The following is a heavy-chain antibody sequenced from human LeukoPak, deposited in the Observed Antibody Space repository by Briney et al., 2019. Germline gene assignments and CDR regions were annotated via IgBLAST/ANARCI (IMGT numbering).Heavy chain of an antibody. V-gene: IGHV4-61*01. Sequence: SETLSLTCTVSGGSVSSGTYFWSWIRQPPGTGLEWIGYIYFSGSTNYNPSLKSRVTISVDTSKNQFSLKLSSVTAADTAVYYCAREEGITMVRGVTSYYYYGMDVWGKGTTVTVSS. J-gene: IGHJ6*04. D-gene: IGHD3-10*01. CDR2: IYFSGST. CDR1: GGSVSSGTYF. CDR3: AREEGITMVRGVTSYYYYGMDV.